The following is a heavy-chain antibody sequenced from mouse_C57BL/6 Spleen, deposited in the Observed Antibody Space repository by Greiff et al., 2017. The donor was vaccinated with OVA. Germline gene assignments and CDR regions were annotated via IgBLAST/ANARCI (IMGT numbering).Heavy chain of an antibody. CDR1: GYAFTNYL. V-gene: IGHV1-54*01. D-gene: IGHD2-5*01. Sequence: VQLQQSGAELVRPGTSVKVSCKASGYAFTNYLIEWVKQRPGQGLEWIGVINPGSGGTNYNEKFKGKATLTADKSSSTAYMQLSSLTSEDSAVYFCARGGSNYEDYYAMDYWGQGTSVTVSS. CDR2: INPGSGGT. J-gene: IGHJ4*01. CDR3: ARGGSNYEDYYAMDY.